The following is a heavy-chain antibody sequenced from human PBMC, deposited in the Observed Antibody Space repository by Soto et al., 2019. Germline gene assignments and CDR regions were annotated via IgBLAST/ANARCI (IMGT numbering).Heavy chain of an antibody. D-gene: IGHD2-2*01. V-gene: IGHV3-30-3*01. J-gene: IGHJ1*01. CDR1: GFTFSSYA. Sequence: GGSLRLSCAASGFTFSSYAMHWVRQAPGKGLEWVAVISYDGSNKYYADSVKGRFTISRDNSKNTLYLQTNSLRAEDTAVYYCARDPGDCSSTSCTAHFQHWGQGTLVTVSS. CDR2: ISYDGSNK. CDR3: ARDPGDCSSTSCTAHFQH.